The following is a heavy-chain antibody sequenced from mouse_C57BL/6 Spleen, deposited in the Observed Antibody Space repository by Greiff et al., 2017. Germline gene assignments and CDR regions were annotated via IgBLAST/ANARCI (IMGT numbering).Heavy chain of an antibody. CDR2: IYPGVGDT. CDR3: AGGIDDDYYAAWCAY. J-gene: IGHJ3*01. Sequence: QVQLQQSGPELVKPGASVKISCKASGYAFSSSWMNWVKQRPGKGLEWIGQIYPGVGDTNYNGKFKGKATLTSDKSSSTAYMQLSSLTSEDSAVDFCAGGIDDDYYAAWCAYWGQGTLITVSA. CDR1: GYAFSSSW. D-gene: IGHD2-3*01. V-gene: IGHV1-82*01.